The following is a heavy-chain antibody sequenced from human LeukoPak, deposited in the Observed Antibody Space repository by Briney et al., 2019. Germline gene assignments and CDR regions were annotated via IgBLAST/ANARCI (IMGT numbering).Heavy chain of an antibody. CDR3: ARITYYYDGSGYHNWFDP. D-gene: IGHD3-22*01. Sequence: SETLSLTCTASGGSISSSSYYWDWIRQPPGKGLEWIGSIYYSGSTYYNPSRKRRVTISVDTSKNQFSLKLSSVTAADTAVYYCARITYYYDGSGYHNWFDPWGQGTLVTVSS. CDR1: GGSISSSSYY. J-gene: IGHJ5*02. CDR2: IYYSGST. V-gene: IGHV4-39*01.